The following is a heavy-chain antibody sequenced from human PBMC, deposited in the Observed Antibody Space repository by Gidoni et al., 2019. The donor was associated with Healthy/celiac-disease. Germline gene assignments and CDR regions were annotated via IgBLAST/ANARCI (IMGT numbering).Heavy chain of an antibody. Sequence: QVQLQQWGAGLLKPSETLSLTCAVYGGSFSGYYWSWIRQPPGKGLEWIGEINHSGSTNYNPSLKSRVTISVDTSKNQFSLKLSSVTAADTAVYYCAREGYSSGWRAQNWGQGTLVTVSS. D-gene: IGHD6-19*01. V-gene: IGHV4-34*01. J-gene: IGHJ4*02. CDR3: AREGYSSGWRAQN. CDR1: GGSFSGYY. CDR2: INHSGST.